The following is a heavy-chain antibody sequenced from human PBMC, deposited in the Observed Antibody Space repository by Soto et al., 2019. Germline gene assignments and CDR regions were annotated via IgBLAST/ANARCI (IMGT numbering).Heavy chain of an antibody. CDR2: IYHSGST. Sequence: PSETLSLTCAVSGGSISSGGYSWSWIRQPPGKGLEWIGYIYHSGSTYYNPSLKSRVTISVDRSKNQFSLKLSSVTAADTAVYYCARDLAAAAYWGQGTLVTVSS. CDR1: GGSISSGGYS. D-gene: IGHD6-13*01. V-gene: IGHV4-30-2*01. J-gene: IGHJ4*02. CDR3: ARDLAAAAY.